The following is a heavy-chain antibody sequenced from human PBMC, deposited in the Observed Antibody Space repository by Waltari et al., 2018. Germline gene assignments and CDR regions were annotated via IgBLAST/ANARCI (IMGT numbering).Heavy chain of an antibody. J-gene: IGHJ5*02. CDR2: IDWDDDK. D-gene: IGHD4-17*01. CDR3: ARDDYLYNWFDP. CDR1: GFSLSTSGMC. V-gene: IGHV2-70*15. Sequence: QVTLRESGPALVKPTQTLTLTCTFSGFSLSTSGMCVSWIRQPPGKALEWLARIDWDDDKYYSTSLKTRLTISKDTSKNQVVLTMTNMDPVDTATYYCARDDYLYNWFDPWGQGTLVTVSS.